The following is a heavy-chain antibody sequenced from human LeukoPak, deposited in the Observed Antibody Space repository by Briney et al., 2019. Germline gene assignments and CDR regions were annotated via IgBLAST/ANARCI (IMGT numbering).Heavy chain of an antibody. CDR1: GFTLSSYA. Sequence: GGSLRLSCAASGFTLSSYAMSWVRQAPGKGLGWVSAISDSGNTYHADSAKGRFTISRDSSKNTLYLQMNSLRADDAAVYYCARAPVTSCRGAFCYPFDIWGQGTLVTVSS. CDR2: ISDSGNT. V-gene: IGHV3-23*01. CDR3: ARAPVTSCRGAFCYPFDI. J-gene: IGHJ4*02. D-gene: IGHD2-15*01.